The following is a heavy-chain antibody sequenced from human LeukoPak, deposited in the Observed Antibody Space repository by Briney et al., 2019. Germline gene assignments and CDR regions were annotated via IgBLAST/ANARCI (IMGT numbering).Heavy chain of an antibody. V-gene: IGHV4-34*01. Sequence: SETLSLTCAVYGGSFSGYYWSWIRQPPGKGLEWIGEINHSGSTNYNPSLKSRVTISVDTSKNQFSLKLSSVTAADTAVYYCARGGGTYYYDSSGYSWFDPWGQGTLVTVSS. J-gene: IGHJ5*02. CDR2: INHSGST. CDR3: ARGGGTYYYDSSGYSWFDP. CDR1: GGSFSGYY. D-gene: IGHD3-22*01.